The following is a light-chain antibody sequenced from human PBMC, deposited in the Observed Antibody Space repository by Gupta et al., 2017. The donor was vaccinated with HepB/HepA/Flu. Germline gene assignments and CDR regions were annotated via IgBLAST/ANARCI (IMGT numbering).Light chain of an antibody. CDR2: DVS. J-gene: IGLJ3*02. V-gene: IGLV2-14*01. CDR3: GSETISSTLLV. CDR1: SSDVGGYNY. Sequence: QSALTQPASASGSPGPSRTISCTGTSSDVGGYNYVSWYQQHPGKAPKLMIYDVSTRPSGVSHRFSGSKCGSTASLTIARLQAEEEADYYSGSETISSTLLVFGGGTKLTVL.